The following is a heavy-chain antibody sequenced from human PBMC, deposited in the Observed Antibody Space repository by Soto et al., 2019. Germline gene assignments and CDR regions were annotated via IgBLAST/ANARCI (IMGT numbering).Heavy chain of an antibody. V-gene: IGHV3-15*07. J-gene: IGHJ4*02. CDR1: GLTLGNVW. CDR3: PYGASQYFDY. CDR2: IKSKSAGGTT. D-gene: IGHD4-17*01. Sequence: GGSLRLSCVVSGLTLGNVWMNWVRQAPGKGLEWVGRIKSKSAGGTTDYAAPVKGRFTISRDESENTLFLHMNSRKTEETAVGYCPYGASQYFDYWGQGALVPVSS.